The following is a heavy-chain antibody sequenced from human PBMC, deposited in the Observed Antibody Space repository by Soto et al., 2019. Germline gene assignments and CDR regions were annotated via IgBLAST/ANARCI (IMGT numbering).Heavy chain of an antibody. J-gene: IGHJ5*02. Sequence: SVKVSCKASGGTFSSYAISWVRQAPGQGLEWMGGIIPIFGTANYAQKFQGRATITADKSTSTAYMELSSLRSEDTAVYYCARVGPAAPPGWFDPWGQGTLVTVSS. CDR3: ARVGPAAPPGWFDP. CDR1: GGTFSSYA. D-gene: IGHD2-2*01. V-gene: IGHV1-69*06. CDR2: IIPIFGTA.